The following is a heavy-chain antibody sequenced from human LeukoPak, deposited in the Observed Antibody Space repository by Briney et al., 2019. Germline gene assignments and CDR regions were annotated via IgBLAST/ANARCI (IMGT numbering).Heavy chain of an antibody. J-gene: IGHJ4*02. CDR1: GYTFTSYG. D-gene: IGHD3-3*01. Sequence: ASVKVSCKASGYTFTSYGIIWVRQAPGQGLEWMGWISAYNGNTNYAQKLQGRVTMTTDTSTSTAYMELRSLRSDDTAVYYCARVEITIFGVVIVPDYWGQGTLVTVSS. CDR2: ISAYNGNT. CDR3: ARVEITIFGVVIVPDY. V-gene: IGHV1-18*01.